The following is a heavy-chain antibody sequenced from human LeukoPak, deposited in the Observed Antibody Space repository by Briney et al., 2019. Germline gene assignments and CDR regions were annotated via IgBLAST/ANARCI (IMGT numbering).Heavy chain of an antibody. J-gene: IGHJ6*02. Sequence: ASVKVSCKASGYTFTGYYMHWVRQAPGQGLEWMGWINPNSGDTNYAQKFQGRVTMTTDTSTSTAYMELRSLRPDDTAVYYCARSSNSNYYYGMDVWGQGTTVTVSS. CDR3: ARSSNSNYYYGMDV. V-gene: IGHV1-2*02. CDR1: GYTFTGYY. D-gene: IGHD4-11*01. CDR2: INPNSGDT.